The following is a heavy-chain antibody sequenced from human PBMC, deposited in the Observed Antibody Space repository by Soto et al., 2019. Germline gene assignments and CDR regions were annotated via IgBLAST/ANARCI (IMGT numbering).Heavy chain of an antibody. Sequence: GGSLRLSCAASGFTFSSYGMHWVRQAPGKGLEWVAVIWYDGSNKYYADSVKGRFTISRDNSKNTLYLQMNSLRAEDTAVYYCARDEGVVGADYYYYGMDVWGQGTTVTVSS. CDR1: GFTFSSYG. CDR3: ARDEGVVGADYYYYGMDV. D-gene: IGHD1-26*01. J-gene: IGHJ6*02. CDR2: IWYDGSNK. V-gene: IGHV3-33*01.